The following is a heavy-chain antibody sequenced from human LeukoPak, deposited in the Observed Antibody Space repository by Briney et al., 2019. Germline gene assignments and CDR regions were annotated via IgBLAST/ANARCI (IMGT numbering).Heavy chain of an antibody. CDR1: GGSISTYY. CDR3: ATGYSSTRYYFDY. D-gene: IGHD6-13*01. V-gene: IGHV4-59*01. J-gene: IGHJ4*02. Sequence: SETLSLTCTVSGGSISTYYWTWIRQPPGKGLEWIGYIYYSGSTNYNPSLKSRVTISADTSKDQFSLKLASVTAADTAVYYCATGYSSTRYYFDYWGQGTLVTVSS. CDR2: IYYSGST.